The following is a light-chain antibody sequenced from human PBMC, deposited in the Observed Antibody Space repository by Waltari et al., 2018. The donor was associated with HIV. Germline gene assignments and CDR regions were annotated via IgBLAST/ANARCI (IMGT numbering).Light chain of an antibody. CDR3: SSYTSSHTQV. CDR2: DVN. Sequence: QSALTQPASVSGSPGQSITISCTGTSSHVVASNHVSCYQQHPGKAPKFMIYDVNKPPSGVSNRFSGSKSGNTASLTSSGLQAEDEADYYCSSYTSSHTQVFGSGTKVTVL. J-gene: IGLJ1*01. V-gene: IGLV2-14*03. CDR1: SSHVVASNH.